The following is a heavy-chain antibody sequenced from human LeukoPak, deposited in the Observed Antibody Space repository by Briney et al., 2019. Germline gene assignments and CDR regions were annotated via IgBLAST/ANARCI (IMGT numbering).Heavy chain of an antibody. J-gene: IGHJ5*02. D-gene: IGHD3-10*01. V-gene: IGHV3-30*02. CDR2: IRYEVSNK. CDR1: GFTFSSYG. CDR3: AKESLAGDWFDP. Sequence: GGSLRLSCAASGFTFSSYGMHWVRQAPGKGLEWVAFIRYEVSNKYYADSVKGRFTISRDNSKNTLYLQMNSLRAEDTAVYYCAKESLAGDWFDPWGQGTLVTVSS.